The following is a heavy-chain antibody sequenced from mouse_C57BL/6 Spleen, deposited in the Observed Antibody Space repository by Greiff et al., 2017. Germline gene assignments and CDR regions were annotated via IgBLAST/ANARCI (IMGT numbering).Heavy chain of an antibody. Sequence: DVMLVESGGGLVKPGGSLKLSCAASGFTFSSYTMSWVRQTPEKRLEWVATISGGGGNTYYPDSVKGRFTISRDNAKNTLYLQMSSLRAEDTALYYCARRDGYYYFDYWGQGTTRTVSS. CDR3: ARRDGYYYFDY. CDR2: ISGGGGNT. CDR1: GFTFSSYT. D-gene: IGHD2-3*01. V-gene: IGHV5-9*01. J-gene: IGHJ2*01.